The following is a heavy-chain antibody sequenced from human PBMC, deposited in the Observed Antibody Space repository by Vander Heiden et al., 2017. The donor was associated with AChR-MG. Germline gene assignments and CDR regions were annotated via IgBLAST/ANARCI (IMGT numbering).Heavy chain of an antibody. CDR3: AGGGLRFLEWTNWFDP. CDR2: FRGRGGST. CDR1: GFTFSRYA. D-gene: IGHD3-3*01. V-gene: IGHV3-23*01. Sequence: EVQLLESGGGLVQPGGSLRLSCAASGFTFSRYANGWVRQASGKGLGWVSAFRGRGGSTYYADSVKGRFTISRDNSKNTLYLQMNSLRAEDTAVYYCAGGGLRFLEWTNWFDPWGQGTLVTVSS. J-gene: IGHJ5*02.